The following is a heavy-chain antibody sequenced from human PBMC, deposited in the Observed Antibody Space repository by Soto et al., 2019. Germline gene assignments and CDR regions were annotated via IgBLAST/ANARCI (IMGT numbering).Heavy chain of an antibody. CDR2: IYYSGST. CDR1: GGSISSGVYY. D-gene: IGHD3-10*01. V-gene: IGHV4-31*03. J-gene: IGHJ5*02. CDR3: ARDSQAMVRGVRGSNWFDP. Sequence: PSETLSLTCTVSGGSISSGVYYWSWIRQHPGKGLEWIGYIYYSGSTYYNPSLKSRVTISVDTSKNQFSLKLSSVTAADTAVYYCARDSQAMVRGVRGSNWFDPWGQGTLVTVSS.